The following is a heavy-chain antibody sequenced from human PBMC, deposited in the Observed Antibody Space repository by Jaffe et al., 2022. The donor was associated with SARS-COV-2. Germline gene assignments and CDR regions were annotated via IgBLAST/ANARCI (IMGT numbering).Heavy chain of an antibody. J-gene: IGHJ6*02. CDR2: ISGSGGST. CDR1: GFTFSSYA. V-gene: IGHV3-23*01. D-gene: IGHD6-6*01. CDR3: AKGSIAAPAYYYYGMDV. Sequence: EVQLLESGGGLVQPGGSLRLSCAASGFTFSSYAMSWVRQAPGKGLEWVSAISGSGGSTYYADSVKGRFTISRDNSKNTLYLQMNSLRAEDTAVYYCAKGSIAAPAYYYYGMDVWGQGTTVTVSS.